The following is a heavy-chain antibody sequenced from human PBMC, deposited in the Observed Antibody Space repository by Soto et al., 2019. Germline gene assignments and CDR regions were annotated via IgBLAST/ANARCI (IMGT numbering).Heavy chain of an antibody. V-gene: IGHV3-66*01. CDR3: ARDLARFSPPYGMDV. CDR2: IYRGGST. J-gene: IGHJ6*02. D-gene: IGHD3-3*01. CDR1: GFTVSSNH. Sequence: PGGSLSLSCAASGFTVSSNHMSWVRQAPGKGLEWVSVIYRGGSTYYADSVKGRFTISRDDSKNTLYLQMNSLRAEDAAVYYCARDLARFSPPYGMDVWGQGTTVTVSS.